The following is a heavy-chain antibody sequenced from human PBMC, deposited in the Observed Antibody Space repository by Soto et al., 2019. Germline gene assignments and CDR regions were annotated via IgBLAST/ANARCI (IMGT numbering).Heavy chain of an antibody. CDR1: GGSISSGDYY. V-gene: IGHV4-30-4*01. D-gene: IGHD1-26*01. CDR3: AIFGGNPVLFDY. Sequence: QVQLQESGPGLVKPSQTLSLTCTVSGGSISSGDYYWSWIRQPPGKGLEWIGYIYYSGSTYYNPCLESQVTTSVHTSTNLFGKMLSSLTAADTGRYFCAIFGGNPVLFDYWGQGTLVTVSS. CDR2: IYYSGST. J-gene: IGHJ4*02.